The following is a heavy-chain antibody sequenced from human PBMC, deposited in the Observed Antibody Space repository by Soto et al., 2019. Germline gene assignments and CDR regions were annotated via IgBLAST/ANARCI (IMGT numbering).Heavy chain of an antibody. J-gene: IGHJ5*02. CDR2: ISDSGSST. CDR3: ATGSWVHHGSEGGNWLDP. Sequence: EVQFLEPGGGLVQPGGSLRLSCAASGVTFSNYAMNWVRQAPGKGLEWVSGISDSGSSTYYADCVKGLCTISRDNSKNTLFLQMNSLTAADTAVYYCATGSWVHHGSEGGNWLDPWGQGTLVTVSS. D-gene: IGHD3-10*01. CDR1: GVTFSNYA. V-gene: IGHV3-23*01.